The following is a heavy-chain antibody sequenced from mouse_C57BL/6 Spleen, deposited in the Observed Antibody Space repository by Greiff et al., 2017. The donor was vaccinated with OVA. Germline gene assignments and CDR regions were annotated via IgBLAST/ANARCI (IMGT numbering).Heavy chain of an antibody. CDR3: ARSLLRGGYFDY. D-gene: IGHD1-2*01. CDR1: GFTFSDSY. Sequence: EVMLVESGGGLVQPGGSLKLSCAASGFTFSDSYMYWVRQTPEKRLEWVAYISNGGGSTYYPDTVKGRFTISRDNAKNTLYLQMSRLKSEDTAMYYCARSLLRGGYFDYWGQGTTLTVSS. J-gene: IGHJ2*01. CDR2: ISNGGGST. V-gene: IGHV5-12*01.